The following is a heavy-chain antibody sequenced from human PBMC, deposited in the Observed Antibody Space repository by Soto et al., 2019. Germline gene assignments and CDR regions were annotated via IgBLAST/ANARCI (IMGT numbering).Heavy chain of an antibody. V-gene: IGHV3-23*01. CDR1: GFTFSSYA. Sequence: GGSLRLSCAASGFTFSSYAMSWVRQAPGKGLEWVSAISGSGGSTYYADSVKGRFTISRDNSKNTLYLQMNSLRAEDTAVCYCALHKRIKLRFLEWLGAFDIWGQGTMVTVSS. J-gene: IGHJ3*02. CDR3: ALHKRIKLRFLEWLGAFDI. CDR2: ISGSGGST. D-gene: IGHD3-3*01.